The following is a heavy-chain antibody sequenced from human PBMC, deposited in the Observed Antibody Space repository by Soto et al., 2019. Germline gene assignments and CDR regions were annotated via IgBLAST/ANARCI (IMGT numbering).Heavy chain of an antibody. D-gene: IGHD3-16*01. CDR1: GFTFSSYD. J-gene: IGHJ6*03. V-gene: IGHV3-13*01. CDR2: IGTAGDT. CDR3: ARGSVTFGYMDV. Sequence: GGSLRLSCAASGFTFSSYDMHWVRQATGKGLEWVSAIGTAGDTYYPGSVKGRFTISRENAKNSLYLQMNSLRAGDTAVYYCARGSVTFGYMDVWGKGTTVTVSS.